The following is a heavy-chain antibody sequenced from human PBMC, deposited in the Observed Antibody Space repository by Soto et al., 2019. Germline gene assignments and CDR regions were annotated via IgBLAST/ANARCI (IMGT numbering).Heavy chain of an antibody. D-gene: IGHD1-26*01. J-gene: IGHJ4*02. Sequence: SGTLSLTCTVSDGSISSGCYYWSWIRQHPGKGLEWIGYIYYSGSTYYNPSLKSRVTTSVDTSKNQFSLKLSSVTAADTAVYYCAREGGIVGATADDYWGQGTLVTVSS. V-gene: IGHV4-31*03. CDR3: AREGGIVGATADDY. CDR1: DGSISSGCYY. CDR2: IYYSGST.